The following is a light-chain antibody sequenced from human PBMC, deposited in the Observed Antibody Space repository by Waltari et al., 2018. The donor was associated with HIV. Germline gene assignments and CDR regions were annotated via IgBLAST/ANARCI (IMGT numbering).Light chain of an antibody. CDR1: QNIGTS. V-gene: IGKV1-39*01. J-gene: IGKJ1*01. Sequence: IQMTQSPSSLSASVGDRVTIACRASQNIGTSLIWYQQKPGKAPKLLIYGASSLQSGVPSRFSGSGSGAECTLTISSLHPEDFGTYHCQQSYSRVWTFGQGTKVEMK. CDR3: QQSYSRVWT. CDR2: GAS.